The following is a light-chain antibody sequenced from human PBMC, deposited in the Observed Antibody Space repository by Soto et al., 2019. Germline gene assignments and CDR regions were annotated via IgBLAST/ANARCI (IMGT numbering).Light chain of an antibody. CDR2: GAS. CDR3: QQYNAWPLT. V-gene: IGKV3-15*01. CDR1: QGVSTY. J-gene: IGKJ4*01. Sequence: EIVLTQSPATLSVSPGERVTLSCRASQGVSTYLAWYQQKPGQAPRLLIFGASARATGIPVTFSGSGSGTDFTLTISSLQFEDFAVYYCQQYNAWPLTFGGGTKLEIQ.